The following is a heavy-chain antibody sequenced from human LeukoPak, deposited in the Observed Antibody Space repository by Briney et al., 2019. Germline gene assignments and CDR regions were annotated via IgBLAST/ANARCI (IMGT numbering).Heavy chain of an antibody. CDR3: ARRDYYDSSGYY. D-gene: IGHD3-22*01. V-gene: IGHV4-38-2*02. CDR2: IYQSGST. CDR1: GYSIRNGYN. J-gene: IGHJ4*02. Sequence: SETLSLTCTVSGYSIRNGYNWGWIRLSPRKGLEWLGSIYQSGSTYDNPSLKSRVTISVDTSKNQFSLKLSSVTAADTAVYYCARRDYYDSSGYYWGQGTLVTVSS.